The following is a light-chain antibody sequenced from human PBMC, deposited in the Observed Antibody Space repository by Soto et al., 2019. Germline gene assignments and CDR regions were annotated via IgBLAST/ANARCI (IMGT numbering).Light chain of an antibody. CDR1: QSVSNNY. V-gene: IGKV3-20*01. CDR3: QYYGSSPLT. Sequence: IVLTQSPGTLSLSPVERATLSCMASQSVSNNYLAWYQQKLGQAPRLPIFGASNRATGIPDRFSGSGSGTDFTLTISRLEPEDFAVYACQYYGSSPLTFGGGTKVDIK. CDR2: GAS. J-gene: IGKJ4*01.